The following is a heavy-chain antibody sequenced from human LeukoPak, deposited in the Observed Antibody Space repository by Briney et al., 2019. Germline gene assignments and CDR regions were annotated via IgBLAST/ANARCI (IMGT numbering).Heavy chain of an antibody. J-gene: IGHJ3*02. CDR2: IYTSGST. Sequence: PSETLSLTCAVYGESFRGYYWTWIRQPAGKGLEWIGRIYTSGSTNYNPSLKSRVTMSVDTSKNQFSLKLSSVTAADTAVYYCARHHPYDYVWGSYRAIGAFDIWGQGTMVTVSS. V-gene: IGHV4-59*10. D-gene: IGHD3-16*02. CDR1: GESFRGYY. CDR3: ARHHPYDYVWGSYRAIGAFDI.